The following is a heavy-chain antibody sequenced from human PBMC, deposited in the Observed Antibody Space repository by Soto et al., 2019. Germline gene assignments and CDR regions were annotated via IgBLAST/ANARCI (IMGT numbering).Heavy chain of an antibody. CDR3: AARWVVLPAGTDALDV. J-gene: IGHJ3*01. CDR2: IYSGGST. D-gene: IGHD2-2*01. Sequence: EVQLVEAGGGLVQPGGSLRLSCAVSGFTVSSNYLGWVRQAPGKGLVLVSVIYSGGSTLSADSVKGRFRLSRDDYKNMVWLQMNSLKAEDTAVYYCAARWVVLPAGTDALDVWGQGTMVTVSS. CDR1: GFTVSSNY. V-gene: IGHV3-66*01.